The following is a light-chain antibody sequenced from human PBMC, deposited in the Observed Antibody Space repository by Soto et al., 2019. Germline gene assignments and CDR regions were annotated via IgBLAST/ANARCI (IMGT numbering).Light chain of an antibody. Sequence: DIQMTQSPSTLSASVGDRVTITCRASQSISSRLGWYQHKPGKAPKLLIYAASSLQSGVPSRFSGSGSGTDFTLTISSLQPEDFATYYCQQSYSTPYTFGQGTKLEIK. CDR1: QSISSR. CDR2: AAS. CDR3: QQSYSTPYT. V-gene: IGKV1-39*01. J-gene: IGKJ2*01.